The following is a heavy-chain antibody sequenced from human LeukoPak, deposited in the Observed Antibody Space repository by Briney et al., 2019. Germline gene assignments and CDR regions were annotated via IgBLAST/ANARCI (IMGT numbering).Heavy chain of an antibody. D-gene: IGHD6-19*01. CDR2: IYSGGST. J-gene: IGHJ4*02. CDR1: GFTVSSNY. CDR3: VSSIAVAGQMGFDY. Sequence: GGSLRLSCAASGFTVSSNYMSWVRQAPGKGLEWVSVIYSGGSTYYADSVKGRFTISRDNAKNSLYLQMNSLRAEDTAVYYCVSSIAVAGQMGFDYWGQGTLVTVSS. V-gene: IGHV3-53*01.